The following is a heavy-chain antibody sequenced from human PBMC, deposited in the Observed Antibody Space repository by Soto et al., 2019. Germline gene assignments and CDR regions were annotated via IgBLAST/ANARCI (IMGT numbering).Heavy chain of an antibody. J-gene: IGHJ5*02. D-gene: IGHD3-3*01. CDR1: GFTFSSYG. CDR2: IWYDGSNK. V-gene: IGHV3-33*01. CDR3: AREGYDFWSGYFRRGNWFDP. Sequence: GGSLRLSCAASGFTFSSYGMHWVRQAPGKGLEWVAVIWYDGSNKYYADSVKGRFTISRDNSKNTLYLQMNSLRAEDTAVYYCAREGYDFWSGYFRRGNWFDPWGQGTLVTVSS.